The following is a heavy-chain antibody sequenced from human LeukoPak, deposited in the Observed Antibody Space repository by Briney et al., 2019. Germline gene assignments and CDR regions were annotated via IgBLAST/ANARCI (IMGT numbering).Heavy chain of an antibody. CDR2: INHSGST. CDR3: AGRGNGGELRFDWTGKYYFDY. CDR1: GGSFSGYY. Sequence: SETLSLTCAVYGGSFSGYYWSWVRQPPGKGLEWIGEINHSGSTNYNPSLKSRVTISVDTSKNQFSLKLSSVTAADTAVYYCAGRGNGGELRFDWTGKYYFDYWGQGTLVTVSS. J-gene: IGHJ4*02. D-gene: IGHD1-26*01. V-gene: IGHV4-34*01.